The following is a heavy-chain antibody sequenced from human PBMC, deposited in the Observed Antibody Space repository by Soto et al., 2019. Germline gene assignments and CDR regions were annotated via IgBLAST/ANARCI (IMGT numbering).Heavy chain of an antibody. V-gene: IGHV1-8*01. CDR3: AGGIKYGDYSRRFDP. CDR1: GYTFTSYD. J-gene: IGHJ5*02. D-gene: IGHD4-17*01. CDR2: MNPNSGNT. Sequence: QVQLVQSGAEVKKPGASVKVSCKASGYTFTSYDINWVRQATGQGVEYLGWMNPNSGNTGYVKKFQGRVTMTRATPMGTAYMALSSLRSEDTAVYYCAGGIKYGDYSRRFDPWGPGTLVTVSS.